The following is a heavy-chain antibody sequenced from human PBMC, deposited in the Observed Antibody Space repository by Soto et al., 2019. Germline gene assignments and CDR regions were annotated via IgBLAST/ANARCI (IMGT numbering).Heavy chain of an antibody. V-gene: IGHV4-39*01. CDR2: IDYSGST. D-gene: IGHD5-12*01. CDR3: ARQGYSGHDPIDY. CDR1: GGSITRSSYY. Sequence: SETLSLTCTVPGGSITRSSYYWGWIRQPPGKGLEWIGSIDYSGSTYYNPSLKSRVTKSVDTSKNQFSLKLSSVTAADTAVYYCARQGYSGHDPIDYWGQGALVTVS. J-gene: IGHJ4*02.